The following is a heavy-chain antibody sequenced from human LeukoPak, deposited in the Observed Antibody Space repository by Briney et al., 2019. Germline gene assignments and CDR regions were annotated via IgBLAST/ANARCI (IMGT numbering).Heavy chain of an antibody. CDR3: ARRRGDQEFYYFDN. J-gene: IGHJ4*02. D-gene: IGHD4-17*01. CDR2: ITSNGNSA. Sequence: QAGGSLRLSCAASGFTFSTYPMHCVRQAPGKGLEYVAAITSNGNSAYYANSVKGRFTISRDNSKNTLYLQMGSLRAEDMAVYYCARRRGDQEFYYFDNWGQGTLVTVSS. V-gene: IGHV3-64*01. CDR1: GFTFSTYP.